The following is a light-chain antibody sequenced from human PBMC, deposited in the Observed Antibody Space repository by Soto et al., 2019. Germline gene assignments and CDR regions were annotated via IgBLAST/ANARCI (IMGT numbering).Light chain of an antibody. V-gene: IGKV3-20*01. Sequence: EIVLTQSPGTLYLSPGERATLSCRASQSVSSNNLAWYQQRPGQAPRVVIYCASTRATGIPERFSGSGSGTDFTLTISRLEPEDCAVYYCQQYGRSPFTFGPGTKVDIK. CDR2: CAS. J-gene: IGKJ3*01. CDR3: QQYGRSPFT. CDR1: QSVSSNN.